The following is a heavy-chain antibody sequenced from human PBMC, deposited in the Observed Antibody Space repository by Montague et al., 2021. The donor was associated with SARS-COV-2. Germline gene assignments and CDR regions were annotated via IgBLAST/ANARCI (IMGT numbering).Heavy chain of an antibody. J-gene: IGHJ5*02. CDR3: ARDLSRGWSSCFDP. Sequence: TLSLTCTVSGGYINSGSYYWSWIGQPDGRGMEWIGCIYASGSTKYNLSIKSRVTIAVDTSKNHFSLKVSTVTAADTAVYYCARDLSRGWSSCFDPWGRGTLVTVSS. CDR1: GGYINSGSYY. D-gene: IGHD6-19*01. CDR2: IYASGST. V-gene: IGHV4-61*02.